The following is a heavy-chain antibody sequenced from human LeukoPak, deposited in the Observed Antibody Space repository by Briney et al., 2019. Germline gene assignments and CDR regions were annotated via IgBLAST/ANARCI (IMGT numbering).Heavy chain of an antibody. J-gene: IGHJ4*02. V-gene: IGHV1-18*01. CDR3: ARSKAVAGPGSFDY. Sequence: ASVKVSCKASGYTFTSYGISWVRQAPGQGLEWMGWISAYNGNTNYAQKLQGSVTMTTDTSTSTAYMELRSLRSDDTAVYYCARSKAVAGPGSFDYWGQGTLVTVSS. D-gene: IGHD6-19*01. CDR1: GYTFTSYG. CDR2: ISAYNGNT.